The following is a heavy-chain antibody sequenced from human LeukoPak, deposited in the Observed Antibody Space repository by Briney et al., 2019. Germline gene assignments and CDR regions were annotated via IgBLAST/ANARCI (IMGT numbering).Heavy chain of an antibody. CDR2: IDPSDSYT. CDR1: GYSFTSYW. CDR3: ASRPLYDYVWGSYRS. D-gene: IGHD3-16*02. J-gene: IGHJ4*02. V-gene: IGHV5-10-1*01. Sequence: GESLKISCKCSGYSFTSYWISWVRQMPGKGLEWMGRIDPSDSYTNYSPSFQGHVTISADKSISTAYLQWSSLKASDTAMYYCASRPLYDYVWGSYRSWGQGTLVTVSS.